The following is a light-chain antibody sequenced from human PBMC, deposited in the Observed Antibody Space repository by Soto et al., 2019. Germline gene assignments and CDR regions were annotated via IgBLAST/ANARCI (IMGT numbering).Light chain of an antibody. J-gene: IGLJ3*02. CDR3: SSYASTTRV. Sequence: QSVLTQPASVSGSPGQSITISCTGTSSDVGGYNYVSWYQQHPGKAPQLMIYDVSNRPSGVSNRFSGSKSGNTASLTISGLQAEDEADYSCSSYASTTRVFGGGTKLTVL. CDR2: DVS. V-gene: IGLV2-14*01. CDR1: SSDVGGYNY.